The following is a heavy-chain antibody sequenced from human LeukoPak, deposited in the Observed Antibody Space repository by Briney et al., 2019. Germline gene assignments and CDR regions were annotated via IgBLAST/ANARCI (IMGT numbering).Heavy chain of an antibody. CDR2: INYSGNT. Sequence: NPSETLSLTCTVTGGAITSTAYYWGWIRQSPGKGLEWIASINYSGNTYTNPSLQSRVTISVDTSKNQFSLKLSSVTAADTAVYYCARGRYVGYDYVWGSYRFWPNYFDYWGQGTLVTVSS. V-gene: IGHV4-39*07. J-gene: IGHJ4*02. CDR3: ARGRYVGYDYVWGSYRFWPNYFDY. D-gene: IGHD3-16*02. CDR1: GGAITSTAYY.